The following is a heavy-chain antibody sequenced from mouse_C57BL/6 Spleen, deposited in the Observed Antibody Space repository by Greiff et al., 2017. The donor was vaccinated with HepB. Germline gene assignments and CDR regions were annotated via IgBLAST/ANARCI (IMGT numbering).Heavy chain of an antibody. Sequence: VQLQQSGPELVKPGASVKISCKASGYAFSSSWMNWVKQRPGKGLEWIGRIYPGDGDTNYNGKFKGKATLTADKSSSTAYMPHSSLTSEDSAVYCCAREGPITTVVATRYFDVWGTGTTVTVSS. D-gene: IGHD1-1*01. CDR1: GYAFSSSW. CDR2: IYPGDGDT. V-gene: IGHV1-82*01. CDR3: AREGPITTVVATRYFDV. J-gene: IGHJ1*03.